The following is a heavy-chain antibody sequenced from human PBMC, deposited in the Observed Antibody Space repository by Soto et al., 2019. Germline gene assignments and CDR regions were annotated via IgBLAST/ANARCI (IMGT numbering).Heavy chain of an antibody. CDR2: ISYNGNT. Sequence: PSETLSLTCTLSSGSINNGDYYWSWIRQPPGKGLEWIGYISYNGNTYYSPSLKSRVTISTDTSKIHFSLNLRSVTAADKAVYYCARDQNGSGNYYTRYFDYWGQGTLVTVS. V-gene: IGHV4-30-4*01. J-gene: IGHJ4*02. D-gene: IGHD3-10*01. CDR1: SGSINNGDYY. CDR3: ARDQNGSGNYYTRYFDY.